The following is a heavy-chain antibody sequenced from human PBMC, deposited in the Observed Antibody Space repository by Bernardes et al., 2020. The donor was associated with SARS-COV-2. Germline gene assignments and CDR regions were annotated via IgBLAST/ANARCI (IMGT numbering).Heavy chain of an antibody. CDR1: GFTFSSYW. V-gene: IGHV3-7*03. CDR2: IKQDGSEK. D-gene: IGHD2-2*01. CDR3: AKDWGSSTTSYGMDV. Sequence: GGSLRLSCAASGFTFSSYWMSWVRQAPGKGLEWVANIKQDGSEKYYVDSVKGRFTISRDNAKNSLYLQMNSLRAEDTAVYYCAKDWGSSTTSYGMDVWGQGTTVTVSS. J-gene: IGHJ6*02.